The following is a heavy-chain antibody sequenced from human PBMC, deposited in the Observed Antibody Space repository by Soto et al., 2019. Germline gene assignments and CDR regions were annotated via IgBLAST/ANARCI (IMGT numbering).Heavy chain of an antibody. D-gene: IGHD3-3*01. V-gene: IGHV4-34*01. J-gene: IGHJ4*02. CDR1: GGSFSGYY. CDR3: ARITIFGVVDFDY. CDR2: INHSGST. Sequence: TSETLSLTCAVYGGSFSGYYWSWIRQPPGKGLEWIGEINHSGSTNYNPSLKSRVTISVDTSKNQFSLKLSSVTAADTAVYYCARITIFGVVDFDYWGQGTLVTVSS.